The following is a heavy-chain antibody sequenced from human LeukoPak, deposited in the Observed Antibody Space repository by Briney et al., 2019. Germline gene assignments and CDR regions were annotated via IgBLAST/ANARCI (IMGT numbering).Heavy chain of an antibody. J-gene: IGHJ4*02. V-gene: IGHV3-23*01. CDR3: AKDTRSYGDYHYFDY. Sequence: GGSLRLSCAASGFTFSTYAMTWVRQAPGKGLEWVSTISGSGSNTYYADSVKGRFTISRDNSKNTLYLQMNSLRAEDMAVYFCAKDTRSYGDYHYFDYWGQGTLATVSS. D-gene: IGHD4-17*01. CDR1: GFTFSTYA. CDR2: ISGSGSNT.